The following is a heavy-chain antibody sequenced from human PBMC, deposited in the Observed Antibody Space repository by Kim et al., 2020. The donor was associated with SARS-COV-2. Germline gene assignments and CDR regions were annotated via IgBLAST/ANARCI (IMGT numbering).Heavy chain of an antibody. CDR2: IYRSGST. V-gene: IGHV4-38-2*02. CDR1: GYSISSGYY. Sequence: SETLSLTCSVSGYSISSGYYWGWIRQSPEKGLEWIASIYRSGSTYYSPSLRSRVTMSLDTSKNEVSLKMTSVTAAYTAVYYCVRPLTEASVAGPFDYWG. CDR3: VRPLTEASVAGPFDY. J-gene: IGHJ4*01. D-gene: IGHD6-19*01.